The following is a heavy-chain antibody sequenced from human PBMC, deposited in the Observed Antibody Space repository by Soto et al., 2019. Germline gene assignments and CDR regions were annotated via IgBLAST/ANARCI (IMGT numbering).Heavy chain of an antibody. CDR2: ISGSGGST. D-gene: IGHD3-10*01. CDR3: AKDRDYGSGSSFQH. V-gene: IGHV3-23*01. CDR1: GFTFSSYA. J-gene: IGHJ1*01. Sequence: LSLTCAASGFTFSSYAMSWVRQAPGKGLEWVSAISGSGGSTYYADSVKGRFTISRDNSKNTLYLQMNSLRAEETAVYYCAKDRDYGSGSSFQHWGQGTLVTVSS.